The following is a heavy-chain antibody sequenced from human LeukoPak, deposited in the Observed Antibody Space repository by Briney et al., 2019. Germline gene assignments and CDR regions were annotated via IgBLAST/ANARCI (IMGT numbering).Heavy chain of an antibody. D-gene: IGHD6-13*01. CDR3: ARVIGYSSTWFPYYFDH. CDR2: VYYSGST. Sequence: SETLSLTCTVSGGSTSSYYWSWIRQPPGKGLEWIGHVYYSGSTNYNPSLKSRVTISLDTSKNQFSLKLSSVTTADTAVYYWARVIGYSSTWFPYYFDHWGQGTLVTVSS. CDR1: GGSTSSYY. V-gene: IGHV4-59*01. J-gene: IGHJ4*02.